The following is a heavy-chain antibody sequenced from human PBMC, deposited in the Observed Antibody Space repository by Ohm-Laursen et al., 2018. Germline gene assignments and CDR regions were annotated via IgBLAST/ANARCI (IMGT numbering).Heavy chain of an antibody. Sequence: SLRLSCTASGFTFSSHEMSWVRQAPGKGLEWVSYISRSGDTMYYAVSVKGRFTISRDNGKNSLYLQMNSLRGEDTAVYYCAGDSYDAGDAFDIWGQGTMVTVSS. V-gene: IGHV3-48*03. J-gene: IGHJ3*02. CDR3: AGDSYDAGDAFDI. CDR1: GFTFSSHE. CDR2: ISRSGDTM. D-gene: IGHD1-1*01.